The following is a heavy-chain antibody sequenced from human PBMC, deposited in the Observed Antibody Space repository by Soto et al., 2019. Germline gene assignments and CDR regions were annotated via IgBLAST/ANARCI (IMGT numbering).Heavy chain of an antibody. J-gene: IGHJ6*02. V-gene: IGHV3-30*18. CDR3: AKDSLVTIFGVVISHDYYYYGMDV. CDR2: ISYDGSNK. Sequence: GGSLRLSCAASGFTFSSYGMHWVRQAPGKGLEWVAVISYDGSNKYYADSVKGRFTISRDNSKNTLYLQMNSLRAEDTAVYYCAKDSLVTIFGVVISHDYYYYGMDVWGQGTTVTVSS. D-gene: IGHD3-3*01. CDR1: GFTFSSYG.